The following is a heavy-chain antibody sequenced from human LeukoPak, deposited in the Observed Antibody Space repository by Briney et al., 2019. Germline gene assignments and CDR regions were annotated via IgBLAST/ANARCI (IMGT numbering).Heavy chain of an antibody. V-gene: IGHV3-15*01. Sequence: GGSLRLSCAASGFTFSNAWMSWVRQAPGKGLEWVGRIKSKTDGGTTDYAAPVKGRFTISRDDSKNTLYLQMNSLKTEDTAVYYCTTTYYYDSSGYYYYYYMDVWGKGTTVTVS. CDR1: GFTFSNAW. CDR2: IKSKTDGGTT. J-gene: IGHJ6*03. D-gene: IGHD3-22*01. CDR3: TTTYYYDSSGYYYYYYMDV.